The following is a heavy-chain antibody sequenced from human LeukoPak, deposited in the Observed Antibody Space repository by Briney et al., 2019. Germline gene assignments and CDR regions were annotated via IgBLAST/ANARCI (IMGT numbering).Heavy chain of an antibody. D-gene: IGHD6-13*01. CDR2: IYWNDDK. Sequence: ESGPTLVKPXQTLTLTCTFSGFSLSTSGVGVGWIRQPPGKALEWLALIYWNDDKRYSPSLKSRLTITKDTSKNQVVLTMTNMDPVDTATYYCARSYSSSWLVDYWGQGTLVTVSS. CDR3: ARSYSSSWLVDY. CDR1: GFSLSTSGVG. V-gene: IGHV2-5*01. J-gene: IGHJ4*02.